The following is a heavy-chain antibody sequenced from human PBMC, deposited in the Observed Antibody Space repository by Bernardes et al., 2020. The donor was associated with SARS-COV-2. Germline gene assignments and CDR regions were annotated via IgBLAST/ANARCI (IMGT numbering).Heavy chain of an antibody. Sequence: GGSLRLSCAASGFSITNSWMSWIRQVPGRGLEWVAHMSHDGSQTSYVDSVRGRFTMSRDDGKNSLFMEMNTLRDEDTAVYYCARIYSTSSFDFDYWGQGTLVTVSS. V-gene: IGHV3-7*01. D-gene: IGHD6-6*01. CDR3: ARIYSTSSFDFDY. CDR1: GFSITNSW. CDR2: MSHDGSQT. J-gene: IGHJ4*02.